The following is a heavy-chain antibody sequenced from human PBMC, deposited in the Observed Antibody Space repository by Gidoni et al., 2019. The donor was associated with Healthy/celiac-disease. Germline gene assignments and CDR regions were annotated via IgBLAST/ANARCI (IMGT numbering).Heavy chain of an antibody. J-gene: IGHJ6*04. CDR3: ARVGYCSGGSCYPFYYYYGMDV. V-gene: IGHV3-21*01. Sequence: EVQLVESGGGLVKPGGSLRLSCAASGFTFSSYSMNWVRQAPGKGLEWVSSISSSSSYIYYADSVKGRFTISRDNAKNSLYLQMNSLRAEDTAVYYCARVGYCSGGSCYPFYYYYGMDVWGKGTTVTVSS. D-gene: IGHD2-15*01. CDR2: ISSSSSYI. CDR1: GFTFSSYS.